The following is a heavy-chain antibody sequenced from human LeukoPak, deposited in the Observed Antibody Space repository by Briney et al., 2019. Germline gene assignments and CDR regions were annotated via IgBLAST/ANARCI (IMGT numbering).Heavy chain of an antibody. Sequence: PSETLSLTCAVYGGSFSCYYWSWIRQPPGKGLEWIGEINHSGSTNYNPSLKSRVTISVDTPKNQFSLKLSSVTAADTAVYYCARGLASGSYYVYFDYWGQGTLVTVSS. CDR2: INHSGST. CDR1: GGSFSCYY. D-gene: IGHD1-26*01. J-gene: IGHJ4*02. CDR3: ARGLASGSYYVYFDY. V-gene: IGHV4-34*01.